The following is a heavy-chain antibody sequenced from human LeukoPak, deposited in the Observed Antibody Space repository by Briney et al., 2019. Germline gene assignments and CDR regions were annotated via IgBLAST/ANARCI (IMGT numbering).Heavy chain of an antibody. CDR2: ISYDGSNK. CDR1: GFTFSSYG. CDR3: AKDRGGSYADY. Sequence: GGSLRLSCAASGFTFSSYGMHWVRQAPGKGLEWVAVISYDGSNKYYADSVKGRFTISRDNSKNTLYLQMNSLRAEDTAVYYCAKDRGGSYADYWGQGTLVTVSS. V-gene: IGHV3-30*18. D-gene: IGHD1-26*01. J-gene: IGHJ4*02.